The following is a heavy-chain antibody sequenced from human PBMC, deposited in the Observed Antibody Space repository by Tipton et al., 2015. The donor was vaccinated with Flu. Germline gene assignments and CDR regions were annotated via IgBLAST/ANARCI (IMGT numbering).Heavy chain of an antibody. CDR2: MNPNSGNT. D-gene: IGHD1-26*01. Sequence: QLVQSGAEVKKPGASVKVSCKASGYTFTSYDINWVRQATGQGLEWMGWMNPNSGNTGYAQKFQGRVTMTRNTSISTAYMELSSLRSEDTAVYSCARALSTEWWELLRTPPDYWGQGTLVTVSS. V-gene: IGHV1-8*01. J-gene: IGHJ4*02. CDR3: ARALSTEWWELLRTPPDY. CDR1: GYTFTSYD.